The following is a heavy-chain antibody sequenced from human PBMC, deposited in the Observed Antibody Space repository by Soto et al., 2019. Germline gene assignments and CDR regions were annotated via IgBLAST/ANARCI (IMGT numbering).Heavy chain of an antibody. CDR1: GYSFTIYC. Sequence: GESLKISCKGSGYSFTIYCIGLVRQIPGKGLEWMGIIYPGGSDTRHSPSFQGQVTISADKSISTAYLRWSSLKDSDTAMYYCARQYSSRFHWFDPWGQGTLVTVSS. CDR2: IYPGGSDT. D-gene: IGHD6-13*01. CDR3: ARQYSSRFHWFDP. J-gene: IGHJ5*02. V-gene: IGHV5-51*01.